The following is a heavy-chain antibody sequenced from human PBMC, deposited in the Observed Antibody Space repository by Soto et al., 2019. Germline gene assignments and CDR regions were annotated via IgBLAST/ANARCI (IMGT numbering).Heavy chain of an antibody. Sequence: GGSLRLSCAASGFTFSSYSMNWVRQAPGKGLEWVSYISSSSSTIYYADSVKGRFTISRDNAKNSLYLQMNSLRDEDTAVYYCARYWDATPFYGMDVWGQGTTGTVS. V-gene: IGHV3-48*02. CDR1: GFTFSSYS. D-gene: IGHD2-8*02. J-gene: IGHJ6*02. CDR3: ARYWDATPFYGMDV. CDR2: ISSSSSTI.